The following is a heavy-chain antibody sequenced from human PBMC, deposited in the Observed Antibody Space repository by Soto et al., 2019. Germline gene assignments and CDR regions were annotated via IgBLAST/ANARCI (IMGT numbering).Heavy chain of an antibody. CDR2: ISGSGGST. D-gene: IGHD1-26*01. Sequence: LRLSCAASGFTFSSYAMSWVRPAPGKGLEWVSAISGSGGSTYYADSVKGRFTISRDNSKNTLYLQMNSLRAEDTAVYYCAKDATQGVVGATQFHDNWFDPWGQGTLVTVSS. V-gene: IGHV3-23*01. CDR1: GFTFSSYA. J-gene: IGHJ5*02. CDR3: AKDATQGVVGATQFHDNWFDP.